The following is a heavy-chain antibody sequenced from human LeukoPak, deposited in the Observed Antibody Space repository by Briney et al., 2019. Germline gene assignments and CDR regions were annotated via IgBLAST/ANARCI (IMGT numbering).Heavy chain of an antibody. V-gene: IGHV3-74*01. D-gene: IGHD6-19*01. Sequence: GQSLRLSCAASGFTFSSYWMHWVRQAPGKWMVLVSRIYSDGSSTSNADSVKGRFTISRDNAKNTLYLQMNSLRAEDTAVYYCARGSSGWADYWGQGTLVTVSS. CDR1: GFTFSSYW. CDR3: ARGSSGWADY. CDR2: IYSDGSST. J-gene: IGHJ4*02.